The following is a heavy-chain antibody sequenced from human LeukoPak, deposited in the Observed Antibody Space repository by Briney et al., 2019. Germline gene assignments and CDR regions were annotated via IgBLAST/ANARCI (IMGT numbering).Heavy chain of an antibody. CDR1: GYTFTGYY. D-gene: IGHD1-26*01. V-gene: IGHV1-2*02. Sequence: ASVKVSCKASGYTFTGYYIHWVRQAPGQGLEWMGWINPNSGGTNYAQKFQGRVTMTRDTSISTAYMELSRLRSDDTAVYYCASYSGSYSSDFDYWGQGTLVTVSS. J-gene: IGHJ4*02. CDR3: ASYSGSYSSDFDY. CDR2: INPNSGGT.